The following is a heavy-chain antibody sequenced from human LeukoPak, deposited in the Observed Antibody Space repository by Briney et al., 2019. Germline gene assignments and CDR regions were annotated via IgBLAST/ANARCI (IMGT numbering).Heavy chain of an antibody. V-gene: IGHV4-59*01. D-gene: IGHD5-12*01. Sequence: SETLSLTCTVSGGSISSYYWSWIRQPPGKGLEWIGYIYYSGSTNYNPSLKSRVTISVDTSKNQFSLKLSSVTAADTAVYYCARERPSSGYFTLWGQGTLVTVSS. CDR2: IYYSGST. CDR3: ARERPSSGYFTL. J-gene: IGHJ4*02. CDR1: GGSISSYY.